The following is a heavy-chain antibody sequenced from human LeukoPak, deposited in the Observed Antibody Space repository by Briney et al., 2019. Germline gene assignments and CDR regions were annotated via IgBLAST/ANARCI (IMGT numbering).Heavy chain of an antibody. CDR3: ARLVRYCSTTSCYPFDY. CDR1: GGSISSYY. V-gene: IGHV4-59*08. J-gene: IGHJ4*02. Sequence: TETLSLTCTVSGGSISSYYWNWIRQPPGKGLEWIGYIFYSGSTYYNPSLKSRVTISVDTSKNDFSVKLSSVTAADTAVYYCARLVRYCSTTSCYPFDYWGQGTLVTVSS. D-gene: IGHD2-2*01. CDR2: IFYSGST.